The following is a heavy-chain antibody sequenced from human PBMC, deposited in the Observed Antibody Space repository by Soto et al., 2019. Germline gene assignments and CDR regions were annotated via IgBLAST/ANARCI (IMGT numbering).Heavy chain of an antibody. CDR2: IYTSASI. J-gene: IGHJ6*02. CDR1: GADINTYS. D-gene: IGHD6-19*01. Sequence: SETLSLTCIVSGADINTYSWTWSRQPAGKGLEWIGRIYTSASINYNPSLKGRVTLSVDTSTNQVSLRLASVTAADTAIYYCARDREAGYNFYYGMDVWGQGTTVTVSS. V-gene: IGHV4-4*07. CDR3: ARDREAGYNFYYGMDV.